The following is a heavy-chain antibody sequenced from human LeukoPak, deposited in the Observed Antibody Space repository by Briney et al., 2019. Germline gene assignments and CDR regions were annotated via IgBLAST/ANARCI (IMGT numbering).Heavy chain of an antibody. J-gene: IGHJ4*02. CDR1: GFTFSNYW. CDR2: TTQDGSEK. D-gene: IGHD5-24*01. Sequence: GGSLTLSCGASGFTFSNYWMSWVRQAPGKGLEWVGYTTQDGSEKYYVDSVKGRFTISRDNAKNSLYLQMNSLRAEDSAGYCCAEMGAGGDYWGQGTLVTVSS. CDR3: AEMGAGGDY. V-gene: IGHV3-7*01.